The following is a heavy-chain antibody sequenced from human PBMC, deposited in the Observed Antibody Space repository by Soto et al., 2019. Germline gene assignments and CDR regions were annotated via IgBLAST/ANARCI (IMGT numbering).Heavy chain of an antibody. CDR3: ASWSFLRFGALFHGLDV. D-gene: IGHD3-10*01. CDR2: INHGGTA. Sequence: QVQLQQWGAGLLKPSETLSLTCAVHGGSFTGFYWDWVRQPPGKGLEWIGEINHGGTANYNPSLKSLVSISVKMSSSQFSLKLTSVTADYTALYFCASWSFLRFGALFHGLDVWGQGTTVSVSS. CDR1: GGSFTGFY. J-gene: IGHJ6*01. V-gene: IGHV4-34*01.